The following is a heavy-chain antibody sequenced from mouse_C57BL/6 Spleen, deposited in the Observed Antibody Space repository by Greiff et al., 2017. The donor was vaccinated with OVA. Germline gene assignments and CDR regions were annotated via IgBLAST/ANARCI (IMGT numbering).Heavy chain of an antibody. D-gene: IGHD2-1*01. CDR2: IYPGSGST. J-gene: IGHJ2*01. Sequence: VQLQQPGAELVKPGASVKMSCKASGYTFTSYWITWVKQRPGQGLEWIGDIYPGSGSTNYNEKFKSKATLTVDTSSSTAYMQLSSLTSEDSAVYYCARWGGNYDYFDYWGQGTTLTVSS. CDR1: GYTFTSYW. V-gene: IGHV1-55*01. CDR3: ARWGGNYDYFDY.